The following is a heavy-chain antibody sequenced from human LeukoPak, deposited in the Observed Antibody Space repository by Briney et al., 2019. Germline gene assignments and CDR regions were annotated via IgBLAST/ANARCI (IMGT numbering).Heavy chain of an antibody. Sequence: SETLSLTCTVSGGSISSYYWSWIRQPAGKGLEWIGRIYTSGSTNYNPSLKSRVTISVDTSKNQFSLRLSSVTAADTAIYYCARVHEGDISSYYFDYWGQGTLVTVSS. CDR3: ARVHEGDISSYYFDY. CDR2: IYTSGST. CDR1: GGSISSYY. V-gene: IGHV4-4*07. J-gene: IGHJ4*02. D-gene: IGHD6-6*01.